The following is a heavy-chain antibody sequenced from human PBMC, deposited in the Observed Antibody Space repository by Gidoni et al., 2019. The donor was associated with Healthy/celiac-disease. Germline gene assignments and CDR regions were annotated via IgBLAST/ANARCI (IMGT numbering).Heavy chain of an antibody. Sequence: QVQLVQSGAEVKKPGYSVKVSCKASGGTFRSYAISWVRQAPGQGLEWMGGINPIFGTANYAQKFQGRVTITADESTSTAYMELSSLRSEDTAVYYCARGGTYYDFWSGTKPNWFDPWGQGTLVTVSS. D-gene: IGHD3-3*01. J-gene: IGHJ5*02. CDR1: GGTFRSYA. CDR2: INPIFGTA. V-gene: IGHV1-69*01. CDR3: ARGGTYYDFWSGTKPNWFDP.